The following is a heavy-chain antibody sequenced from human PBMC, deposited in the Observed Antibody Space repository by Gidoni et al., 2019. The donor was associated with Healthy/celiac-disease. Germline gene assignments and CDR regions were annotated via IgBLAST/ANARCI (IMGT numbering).Heavy chain of an antibody. V-gene: IGHV3-21*01. CDR1: GFTFSSYS. Sequence: EVQLVESGGGLVQPGGSLRLSCAASGFTFSSYSMNWFRQAPGKGLEWVSSISSSSSYIYYADSVKGRFTISRDNAKNSLYLQMNSLRAEDTAVYYCARAHLQEWFGEESYYYYYMDVWGKGTTVTVSS. D-gene: IGHD3-10*01. J-gene: IGHJ6*03. CDR2: ISSSSSYI. CDR3: ARAHLQEWFGEESYYYYYMDV.